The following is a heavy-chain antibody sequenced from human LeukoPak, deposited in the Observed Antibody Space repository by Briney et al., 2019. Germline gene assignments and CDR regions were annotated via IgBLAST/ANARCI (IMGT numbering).Heavy chain of an antibody. J-gene: IGHJ4*02. D-gene: IGHD3-16*01. CDR3: AKDLSRRYYDVYYFDY. CDR2: ITGSGGST. Sequence: GGSLRLSCAASGFTFSSYAMSWVRQAPGKGLEWVSAITGSGGSTYYADSVKGRFTISRDNSKNMLYLQMNSLRAEDTAVYYCAKDLSRRYYDVYYFDYWGQGTLVTVSS. CDR1: GFTFSSYA. V-gene: IGHV3-23*01.